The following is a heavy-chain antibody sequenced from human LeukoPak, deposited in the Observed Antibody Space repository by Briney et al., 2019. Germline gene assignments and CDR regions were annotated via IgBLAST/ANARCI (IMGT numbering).Heavy chain of an antibody. V-gene: IGHV1-2*02. D-gene: IGHD1-1*01. CDR3: ARYNWNDVVSALDY. J-gene: IGHJ4*02. CDR1: GYTFSGYY. Sequence: ASVKVSCKASGYTFSGYYIHWVRRAPGQGLEWMGWINPNSGATSYEQKVPGGVTLTRDTSIITFYMEVSRLRSDDTAVYFCARYNWNDVVSALDYWGQGTLVTVSS. CDR2: INPNSGAT.